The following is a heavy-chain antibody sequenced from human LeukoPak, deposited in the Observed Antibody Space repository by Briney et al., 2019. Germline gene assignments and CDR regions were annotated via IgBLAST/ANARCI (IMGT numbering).Heavy chain of an antibody. Sequence: ASVKVSCKASGGTFSSYAISWVRQAPGQGLEWMGGIIPIFGTANYAQKFQGRVTITADKSTSTAYMELSSLRSEDTAVYYCARDRGYSYGYTFDYWGQGTLVTVSS. CDR1: GGTFSSYA. V-gene: IGHV1-69*06. J-gene: IGHJ4*02. D-gene: IGHD5-18*01. CDR2: IIPIFGTA. CDR3: ARDRGYSYGYTFDY.